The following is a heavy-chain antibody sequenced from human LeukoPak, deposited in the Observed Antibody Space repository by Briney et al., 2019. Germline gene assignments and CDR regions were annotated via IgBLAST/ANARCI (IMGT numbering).Heavy chain of an antibody. V-gene: IGHV3-30*18. CDR3: AKAREGHGSGGSCYSPHYYYGMDV. D-gene: IGHD2-15*01. CDR1: GFTFSSSC. CDR2: ISYEGSNK. J-gene: IGHJ6*02. Sequence: GRSLRLSWAASGFTFSSSCMHWVRQAPGKGLERVAVISYEGSNKYYADSVKGRFTISRDNSKNTLYLQVNRLRAEDTAVYYCAKAREGHGSGGSCYSPHYYYGMDVWGQATTVTVSS.